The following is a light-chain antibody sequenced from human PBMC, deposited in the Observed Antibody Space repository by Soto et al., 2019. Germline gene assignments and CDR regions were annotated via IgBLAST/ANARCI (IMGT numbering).Light chain of an antibody. CDR2: LNNDGSH. J-gene: IGLJ3*02. CDR3: QAWGTGIRV. CDR1: SGHSAYA. Sequence: QSVLTQSPSASASLGASVKLTCTLSSGHSAYAIAWHQQQPEKGPRYLMKLNNDGSHTKGDGIPDRFSGSSSGAERYLIISSLQSEDEADYYCQAWGTGIRVFGGGTKLTVL. V-gene: IGLV4-69*01.